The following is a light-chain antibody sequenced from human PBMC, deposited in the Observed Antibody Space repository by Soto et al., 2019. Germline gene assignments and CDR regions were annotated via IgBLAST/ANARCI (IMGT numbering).Light chain of an antibody. CDR3: QTWGTGIQV. CDR1: SGHSTYA. CDR2: INSDGSH. Sequence: QLVLTQSPSASASLGASVKLTCTLSSGHSTYAIAWHQQQPEKGPRYLMKINSDGSHTKGDGIPDRFSGSRSGAERYLTISSLQSEDEADYYCQTWGTGIQVFGTGTKVTVL. J-gene: IGLJ1*01. V-gene: IGLV4-69*01.